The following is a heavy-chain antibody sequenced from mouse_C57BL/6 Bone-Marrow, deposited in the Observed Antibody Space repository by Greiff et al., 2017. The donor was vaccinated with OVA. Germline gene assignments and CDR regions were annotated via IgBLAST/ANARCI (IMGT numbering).Heavy chain of an antibody. J-gene: IGHJ3*01. CDR1: GYTFTDYY. CDR2: INPYNGGT. Sequence: EVKLQQSGPVLVKPGASVKMSCKASGYTFTDYYMNWVKQSHGKSLEWIGVINPYNGGTSYNQKFKGKATLTVDKSSSTAYMELNSLTSEDSAVYYCARERLRPFAYWGQGTLVTDSA. D-gene: IGHD2-4*01. CDR3: ARERLRPFAY. V-gene: IGHV1-19*01.